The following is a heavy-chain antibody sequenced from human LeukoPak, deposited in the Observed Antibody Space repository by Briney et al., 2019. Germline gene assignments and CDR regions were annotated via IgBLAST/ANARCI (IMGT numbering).Heavy chain of an antibody. V-gene: IGHV3-7*03. Sequence: GGSLRLSCAASGFTFSSYAMHWARQAPGKGLEWVASINHNGNVNYYVDSAKGRFTISRDNAKNSLYLQMSNLRAEDTAVYFCARGGGLDVWGQGATVTVSS. CDR3: ARGGGLDV. J-gene: IGHJ6*02. D-gene: IGHD3-16*01. CDR2: INHNGNVN. CDR1: GFTFSSYA.